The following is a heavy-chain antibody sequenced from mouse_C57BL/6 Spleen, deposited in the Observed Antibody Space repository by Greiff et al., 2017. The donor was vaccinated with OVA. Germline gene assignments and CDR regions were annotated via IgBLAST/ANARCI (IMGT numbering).Heavy chain of an antibody. J-gene: IGHJ2*01. CDR3: TSYYGSSYDFDY. CDR2: IDPENGDT. Sequence: VQLKESGAELVRPGASVKLSCTASGFNIKDDYMHWVKQRPEQGLEWIGWIDPENGDTEYASKFQGKATITADTSSNTAYLQLSSLTSEDTAVYYCTSYYGSSYDFDYWGQGTTLTVSS. V-gene: IGHV14-4*01. CDR1: GFNIKDDY. D-gene: IGHD1-1*01.